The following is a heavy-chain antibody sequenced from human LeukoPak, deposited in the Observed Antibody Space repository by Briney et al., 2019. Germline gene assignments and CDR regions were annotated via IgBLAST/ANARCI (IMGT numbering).Heavy chain of an antibody. V-gene: IGHV2-5*02. D-gene: IGHD3-22*01. CDR3: AHRRDSSGYHYRWWFAP. CDR1: GFSLTTSGVG. CDR2: INWDDQK. J-gene: IGHJ5*02. Sequence: SGPTLVNPTQTLTLTCTFSGFSLTTSGVGVGWIRQPPGKALKWLALINWDDQKVYSPSLQSRLSITKDTSKNQVVLTMTNVDPVDTATYYCAHRRDSSGYHYRWWFAPWGQGTLVTVSS.